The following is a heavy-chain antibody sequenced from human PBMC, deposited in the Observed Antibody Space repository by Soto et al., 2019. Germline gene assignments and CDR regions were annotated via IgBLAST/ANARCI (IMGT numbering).Heavy chain of an antibody. J-gene: IGHJ4*02. D-gene: IGHD4-4*01. CDR3: AREGINNYNEYYFDS. Sequence: LRLSCAASGFTFSTYSMNWVRQAPGKGLEWVSSISGSGNYTHYADFLRGRFTISRDNAKTSLYLQMNSLRAEDTAVYYCAREGINNYNEYYFDSWGQGTVVT. CDR1: GFTFSTYS. V-gene: IGHV3-21*01. CDR2: ISGSGNYT.